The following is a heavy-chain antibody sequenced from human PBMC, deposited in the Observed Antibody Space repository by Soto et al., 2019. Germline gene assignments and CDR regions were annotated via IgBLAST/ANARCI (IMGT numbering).Heavy chain of an antibody. CDR1: GFTFVSYD. V-gene: IGHV3-48*03. CDR2: ISSSGTTT. Sequence: PGGSLRLSCAASGFTFVSYDLIWVRQAPGKGLEWISYISSSGTTTSYADSVKGRFTISRDNAKNSLYLQMDSLRGDDTAVYYCARSSGWGAPNDYWGQGTLVTVSS. CDR3: ARSSGWGAPNDY. J-gene: IGHJ4*02. D-gene: IGHD3-22*01.